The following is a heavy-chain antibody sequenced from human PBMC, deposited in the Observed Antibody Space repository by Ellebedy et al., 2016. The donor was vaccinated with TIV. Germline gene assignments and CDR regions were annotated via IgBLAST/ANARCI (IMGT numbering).Heavy chain of an antibody. V-gene: IGHV3-13*01. CDR3: TRFEIISGGGYGMDV. CDR1: GFTFSRYD. J-gene: IGHJ6*02. D-gene: IGHD3-16*01. Sequence: GGSLRHSXAASGFTFSRYDMHWVRQSTRKGLEWVASIDNAGDTYYPGSVKGRFTISRENAKNSLYLQMNSLRVEDTAVYYCTRFEIISGGGYGMDVWGQGTTVTVSS. CDR2: IDNAGDT.